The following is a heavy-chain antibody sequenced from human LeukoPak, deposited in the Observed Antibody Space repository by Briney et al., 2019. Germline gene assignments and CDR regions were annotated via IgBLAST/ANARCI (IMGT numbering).Heavy chain of an antibody. D-gene: IGHD4-17*01. V-gene: IGHV3-30-3*01. J-gene: IGHJ3*01. CDR2: ISYDGSNK. Sequence: GRSLRLSCAASGFTFSSYAMHWVRQASGKGLEWVAVISYDGSNKYYADSVKGRFTISRDNSKNTLYLQMNSLRAEDTAVYYCARDLREGDYGDYADWGQGTMVTVSS. CDR1: GFTFSSYA. CDR3: ARDLREGDYGDYAD.